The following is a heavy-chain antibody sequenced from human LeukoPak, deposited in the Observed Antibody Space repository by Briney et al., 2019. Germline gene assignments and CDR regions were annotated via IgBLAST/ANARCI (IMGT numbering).Heavy chain of an antibody. CDR1: GFTFSSYG. J-gene: IGHJ4*02. V-gene: IGHV3-30*02. CDR2: MRSDGSNK. D-gene: IGHD5-12*01. CDR3: AKGYSGYVGIDY. Sequence: PGGSLRLSCAASGFTFSSYGMHWVRQAPGKGLEWVAFMRSDGSNKHYTDSVKGRFTISRANSKNTLYLQMNRLRAEDTAVYYCAKGYSGYVGIDYWGQGTLVTVSS.